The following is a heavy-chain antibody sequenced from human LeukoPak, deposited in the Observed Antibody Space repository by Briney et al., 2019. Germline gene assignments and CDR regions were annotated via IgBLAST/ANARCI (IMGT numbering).Heavy chain of an antibody. D-gene: IGHD3-16*01. CDR3: ARRMITFGGVTSFDP. V-gene: IGHV1-18*01. CDR1: GYTFTTYG. Sequence: ASVKVSCKASGYTFTTYGISWVRQAPGQGLEWMGWISAYNGNTNYTQNLQGRVTMTTDTSTSTAYMELRSLRADDTAVYYSARRMITFGGVTSFDPWGQGTLVTVSS. CDR2: ISAYNGNT. J-gene: IGHJ5*02.